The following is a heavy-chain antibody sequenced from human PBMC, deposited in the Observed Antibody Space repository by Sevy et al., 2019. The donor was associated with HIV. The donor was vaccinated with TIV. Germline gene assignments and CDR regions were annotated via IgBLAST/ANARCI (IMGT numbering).Heavy chain of an antibody. Sequence: RGSLRLSCAASGFTFSDYYMSWIRQAPGKGLEWVSYISSSGSTIYYADSVKGRFTISRDNAKNSLYLQMNSLRAEDTAVYYCARDLRVSTMVRGVFDYWGQGTLVTVSS. V-gene: IGHV3-11*01. CDR1: GFTFSDYY. CDR2: ISSSGSTI. J-gene: IGHJ4*02. D-gene: IGHD3-10*01. CDR3: ARDLRVSTMVRGVFDY.